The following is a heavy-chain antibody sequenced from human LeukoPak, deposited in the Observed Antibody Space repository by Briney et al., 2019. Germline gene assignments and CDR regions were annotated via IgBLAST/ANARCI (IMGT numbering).Heavy chain of an antibody. CDR3: ARRAAGTGWFDS. V-gene: IGHV4-59*01. CDR2: IYYSGST. J-gene: IGHJ5*01. D-gene: IGHD6-13*01. CDR1: GGSISRYY. Sequence: SETLSLTRTVSGGSISRYYWSWIRQPPGKGLEGIGYIYYSGSTNYNPSLKSRATISVSTSKNQFSLALSSVTAADTAVYYCARRAAGTGWFDSWGQGTLVTVSS.